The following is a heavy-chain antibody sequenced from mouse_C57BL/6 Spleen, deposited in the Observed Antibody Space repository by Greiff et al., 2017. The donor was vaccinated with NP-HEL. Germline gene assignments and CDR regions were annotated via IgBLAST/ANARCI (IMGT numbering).Heavy chain of an antibody. CDR2: IDPETGGT. CDR1: GYTFTDYE. J-gene: IGHJ2*01. CDR3: TIYYGNLYYFDY. Sequence: VKLQQSGAELVRPGASVTLSCKASGYTFTDYEMHWVKQTPVHGLEWIGAIDPETGGTAYNQKFKGKAILTADKSSSTAYMELRSLTSEDSAVYYCTIYYGNLYYFDYWGQGTTLTVSS. V-gene: IGHV1-15*01. D-gene: IGHD2-1*01.